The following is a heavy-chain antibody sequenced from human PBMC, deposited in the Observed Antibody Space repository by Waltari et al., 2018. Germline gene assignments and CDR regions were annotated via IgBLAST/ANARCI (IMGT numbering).Heavy chain of an antibody. CDR3: ARGGDSSGFNYISFGAFDI. D-gene: IGHD6-19*01. Sequence: QVQLHESGPGLVRPSETLSLTCIVSGGSISTYYWSWIRQAAGKGLEWIGRVDSSGSADYNPSLESRVTVSVDTARDQWSLRLTSVTAADTALYYCARGGDSSGFNYISFGAFDIWGQGTLVTVSS. CDR1: GGSISTYY. V-gene: IGHV4-4*07. J-gene: IGHJ3*02. CDR2: VDSSGSA.